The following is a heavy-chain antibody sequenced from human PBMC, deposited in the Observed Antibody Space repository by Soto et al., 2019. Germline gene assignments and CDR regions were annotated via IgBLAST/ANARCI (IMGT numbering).Heavy chain of an antibody. CDR1: GGSINSGGYC. CDR3: SRGILV. Sequence: QVQLQESGPGLVKPSQTLSLTCTVSGGSINSGGYCWSWIRQHPGKGLDWIGCISYGGSTSYNPSLKSRVTISVDTSKNQFSLKLTSVTAAATAVYYFSRGILVWGQGALITVSS. CDR2: ISYGGST. J-gene: IGHJ4*02. V-gene: IGHV4-31*03. D-gene: IGHD5-18*01.